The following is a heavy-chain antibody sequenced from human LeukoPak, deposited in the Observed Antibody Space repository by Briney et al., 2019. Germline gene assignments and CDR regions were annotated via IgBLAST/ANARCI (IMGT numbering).Heavy chain of an antibody. J-gene: IGHJ4*02. CDR2: ISAYNGNT. CDR3: ARDDATELAYCGGDCYLDY. Sequence: GASVKVSCKASGYTFTSYGIGWVRQAPGQGLEWMGWISAYNGNTNYAQKLQGRVTMTTDTSTSTAYMELRSLRSDDTAVYYCARDDATELAYCGGDCYLDYWGQGTLVTVSS. D-gene: IGHD2-21*02. CDR1: GYTFTSYG. V-gene: IGHV1-18*01.